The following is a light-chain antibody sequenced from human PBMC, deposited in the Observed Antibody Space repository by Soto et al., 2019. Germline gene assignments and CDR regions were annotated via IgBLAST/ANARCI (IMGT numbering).Light chain of an antibody. CDR2: DTS. V-gene: IGKV3D-20*02. CDR1: QSVTSNY. CDR3: QQRSNWPGT. Sequence: EIVLTHSPGTLSLSPGERATLSCRASQSVTSNYLAWYQQNPGQAPRLLIYDTSTRATGIPARFSGSGSGTDFTLTISSLEPEEFAVYYCQQRSNWPGTFGQGTRLEI. J-gene: IGKJ5*01.